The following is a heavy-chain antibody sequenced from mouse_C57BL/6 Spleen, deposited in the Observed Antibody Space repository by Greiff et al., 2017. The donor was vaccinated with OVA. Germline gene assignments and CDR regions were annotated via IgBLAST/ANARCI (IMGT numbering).Heavy chain of an antibody. Sequence: EVMLVESEGGLVQPGSSMKLSCTASGFTFSDYYMAWVRQVPEKGLEWVANINYDGSSTYYLDSLKSRFIISRDNAKNILYLQMSSLKSEDTATYYCARRGAYYSNYGGMDYWGQGTSVTVSS. J-gene: IGHJ4*01. CDR2: INYDGSST. V-gene: IGHV5-16*01. D-gene: IGHD2-5*01. CDR1: GFTFSDYY. CDR3: ARRGAYYSNYGGMDY.